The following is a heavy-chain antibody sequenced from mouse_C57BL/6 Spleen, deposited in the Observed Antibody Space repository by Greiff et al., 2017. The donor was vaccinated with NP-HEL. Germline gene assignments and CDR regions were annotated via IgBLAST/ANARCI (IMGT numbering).Heavy chain of an antibody. CDR3: ARPSYYYGSSYVYFDV. CDR1: GYTFTSYW. J-gene: IGHJ1*03. CDR2: IHPNSGST. D-gene: IGHD1-1*01. V-gene: IGHV1-64*01. Sequence: QVQLKESGAELVKPGASVKLSCKASGYTFTSYWMHWVKQRPGQGLEWIGMIHPNSGSTNYNEKFKSKATLTVDKSSSTAYMQLSSLTSEDSAVYYCARPSYYYGSSYVYFDVWGTGTTVTVSS.